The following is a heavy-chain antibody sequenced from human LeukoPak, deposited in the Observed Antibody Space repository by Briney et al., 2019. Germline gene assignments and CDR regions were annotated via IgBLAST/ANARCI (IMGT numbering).Heavy chain of an antibody. CDR3: AKDPDSSGYYPDY. Sequence: GRSLRLSCAASGLTFSSYGMHWVRQAPGKGLEWVAVISYDGSNKYYADSVKGRFTISRDNSKNTLYLQMNSLRAEDTAVYYCAKDPDSSGYYPDYWGQGTLVTVSS. V-gene: IGHV3-30*18. D-gene: IGHD3-22*01. CDR1: GLTFSSYG. J-gene: IGHJ4*02. CDR2: ISYDGSNK.